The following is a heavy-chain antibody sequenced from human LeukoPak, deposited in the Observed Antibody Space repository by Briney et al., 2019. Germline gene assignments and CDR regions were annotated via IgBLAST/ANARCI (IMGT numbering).Heavy chain of an antibody. CDR2: IKQDGSEK. J-gene: IGHJ4*02. D-gene: IGHD6-19*01. Sequence: PGGSLRLSCAASGFTFSSYWMSWVRQAPGKGLEWVANIKQDGSEKYYVDSVKGRFTISRDNAKNSLYLQMNSLRAEDTAVYYCAREAVAGIWVYFDYWGQGTLVTVSS. CDR1: GFTFSSYW. V-gene: IGHV3-7*01. CDR3: AREAVAGIWVYFDY.